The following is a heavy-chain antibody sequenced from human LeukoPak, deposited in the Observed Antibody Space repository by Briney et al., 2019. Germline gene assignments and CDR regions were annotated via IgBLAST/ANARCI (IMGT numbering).Heavy chain of an antibody. V-gene: IGHV3-74*01. CDR2: INPAGTYV. Sequence: GGSLRLSCAASGFTFSNYWIHWVRQAPGKGLVWVSHINPAGTYVNYADSVKGRFTISRDNAKNTVYLQMNSLRAEDTALFYCVRDWDHFDFDSWGQGTLVTVSS. D-gene: IGHD1-26*01. CDR3: VRDWDHFDFDS. J-gene: IGHJ5*01. CDR1: GFTFSNYW.